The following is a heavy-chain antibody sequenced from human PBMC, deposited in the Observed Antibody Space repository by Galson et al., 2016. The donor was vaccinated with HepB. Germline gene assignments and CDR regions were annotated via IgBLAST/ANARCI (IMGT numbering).Heavy chain of an antibody. CDR1: GGSITSSSYY. J-gene: IGHJ4*02. CDR3: AIPSNYYDSSGYPDASLYFAY. CDR2: IYYSGST. V-gene: IGHV4-39*01. Sequence: SETLSLTCTVSGGSITSSSYYWGWIRQPPGKGLEWIGSIYYSGSTYYNPSLKSRVTISVDTSKNQFSLKLGSVTAADTAVYYCAIPSNYYDSSGYPDASLYFAYWGQGTLVTVSS. D-gene: IGHD3-22*01.